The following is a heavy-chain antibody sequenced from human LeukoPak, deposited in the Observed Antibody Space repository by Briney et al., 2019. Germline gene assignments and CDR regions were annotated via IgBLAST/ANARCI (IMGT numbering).Heavy chain of an antibody. CDR3: ARHDCSSTNCRCFDY. CDR1: GGSISSETYY. D-gene: IGHD2-2*01. CDR2: IHYSGST. J-gene: IGHJ4*02. V-gene: IGHV4-39*01. Sequence: SETLSLTCNVSGGSISSETYYWAWIRQPPGKGLEWIGSIHYSGSTYDNAALKSRLTISVDTSKSQFSLRLSSVTAADTAVYYCARHDCSSTNCRCFDYWGQGTLVTVPS.